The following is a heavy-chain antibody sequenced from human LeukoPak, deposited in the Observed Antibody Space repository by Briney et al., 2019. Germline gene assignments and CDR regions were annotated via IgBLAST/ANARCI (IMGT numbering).Heavy chain of an antibody. J-gene: IGHJ6*04. D-gene: IGHD3-10*02. Sequence: GGSLRLSCAASGFTFSSYWMSWVRQAPGKGLEWVSSISSSGSYIYYADSVKGRFTISRDNAKNSLYLQMNSLRAEDTAVYYCAELGITMIGGVWGKGTTVTISS. CDR1: GFTFSSYW. CDR3: AELGITMIGGV. CDR2: ISSSGSYI. V-gene: IGHV3-21*01.